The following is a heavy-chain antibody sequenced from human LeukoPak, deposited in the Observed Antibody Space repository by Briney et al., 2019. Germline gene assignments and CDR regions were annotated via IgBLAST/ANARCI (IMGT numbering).Heavy chain of an antibody. D-gene: IGHD1-7*01. Sequence: GGSLRLSCAASGFTFSSYSMNWVRQAPGKGLEWVSSISSSSSYIYYADSVKGRFTISRDNAKNSLYLQMNSLRAEDTAVYYCARGEELLCAFDIWGQGTMVTVSS. CDR2: ISSSSSYI. CDR1: GFTFSSYS. V-gene: IGHV3-21*01. J-gene: IGHJ3*02. CDR3: ARGEELLCAFDI.